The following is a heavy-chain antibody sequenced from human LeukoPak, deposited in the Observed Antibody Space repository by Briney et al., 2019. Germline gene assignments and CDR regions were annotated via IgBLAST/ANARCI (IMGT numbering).Heavy chain of an antibody. D-gene: IGHD1-26*01. CDR2: ISYDGSNK. CDR3: ARGPELLFDAFDI. V-gene: IGHV3-30*01. J-gene: IGHJ3*02. CDR1: GFTFSSYA. Sequence: PGGSLRLSCAASGFTFSSYAMHWVRKAPGKGLEWVAVISYDGSNKYYADSVKGRFTISRDNSKNTLYLQMNSLRAEDTAVYYCARGPELLFDAFDIWGQGTMVTVSS.